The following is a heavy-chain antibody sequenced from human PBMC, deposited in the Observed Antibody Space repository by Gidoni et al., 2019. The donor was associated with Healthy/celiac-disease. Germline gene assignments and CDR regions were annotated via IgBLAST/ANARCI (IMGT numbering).Heavy chain of an antibody. CDR2: ISSSSSYI. CDR3: ARLGGGVIVRFDY. CDR1: GFTFSSYS. J-gene: IGHJ4*02. V-gene: IGHV3-21*01. Sequence: EVQLVESGGGLVKPGGSLRLSCAASGFTFSSYSMNWVRQAPGKGLEWVSSISSSSSYIYYADSVKGRFTISRDNAKNSLYLQMNSLRAEDTAVYYCARLGGGVIVRFDYWGQGTLVTVSS. D-gene: IGHD3-16*02.